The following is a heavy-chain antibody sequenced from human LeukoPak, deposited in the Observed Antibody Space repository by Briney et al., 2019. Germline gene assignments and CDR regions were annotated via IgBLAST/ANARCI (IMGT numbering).Heavy chain of an antibody. Sequence: PSETLSLTCTVSGGSISTYYWSWIRQPPGKGLEWIGYIYYSGSTNYNPSLKSRVTISVDTSKNQFSLKLSSVTAADTAVYYCARGMDDAFDIWRQGTMVTVSS. V-gene: IGHV4-59*01. CDR3: ARGMDDAFDI. J-gene: IGHJ3*02. CDR2: IYYSGST. CDR1: GGSISTYY. D-gene: IGHD6-13*01.